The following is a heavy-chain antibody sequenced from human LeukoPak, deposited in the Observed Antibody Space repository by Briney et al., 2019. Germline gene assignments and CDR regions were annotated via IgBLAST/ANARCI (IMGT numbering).Heavy chain of an antibody. CDR1: GYTLTELS. D-gene: IGHD4-17*01. CDR3: ATGFWYGDLFDY. Sequence: ASVKVSCKVSGYTLTELSMHWVRQAPGKGLEWMGGFDPEDGETIYAQKFQGRVTMTEDTSTDTAYMELSSLRSEDTAVYYCATGFWYGDLFDYWGQGTPVTVSS. V-gene: IGHV1-24*01. J-gene: IGHJ4*02. CDR2: FDPEDGET.